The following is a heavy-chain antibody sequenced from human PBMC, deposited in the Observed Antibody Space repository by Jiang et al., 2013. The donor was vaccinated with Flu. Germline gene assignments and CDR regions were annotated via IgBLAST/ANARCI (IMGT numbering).Heavy chain of an antibody. V-gene: IGHV6-1*01. J-gene: IGHJ4*02. Sequence: QTLSLTCAISGDSVSSKSATWNWIRQSPSRGLEWLGRTYLRSKWGNDYAVSVRSRITINPDTTKNQFSLHLNSVAPEDTAVYYCARGPGQLAEWGQGTLVTVPS. CDR3: ARGPGQLAE. CDR2: TYLRSKWGN. D-gene: IGHD6-6*01. CDR1: GDSVSSKSAT.